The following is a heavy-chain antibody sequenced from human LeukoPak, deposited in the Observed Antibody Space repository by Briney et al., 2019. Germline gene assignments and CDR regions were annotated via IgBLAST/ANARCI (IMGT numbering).Heavy chain of an antibody. Sequence: PGGSLRLSCAASGFTFTNAWMSWVRQAPGKGPEWVGRIKSKVDGGTTEYAAPVKSRFTISRDDSKNTLYLQMSGLKTEDTAVYYCTTAPGSIAAAGIPFDYWGQGTLVTVSS. J-gene: IGHJ4*02. CDR2: IKSKVDGGTT. CDR3: TTAPGSIAAAGIPFDY. D-gene: IGHD6-13*01. V-gene: IGHV3-15*01. CDR1: GFTFTNAW.